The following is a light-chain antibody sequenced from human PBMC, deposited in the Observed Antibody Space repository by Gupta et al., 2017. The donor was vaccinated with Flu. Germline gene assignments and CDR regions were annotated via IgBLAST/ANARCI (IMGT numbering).Light chain of an antibody. CDR1: ALPKQY. CDR3: QSADNSGTYPGV. J-gene: IGLJ3*02. V-gene: IGLV3-25*02. CDR2: KDS. Sequence: YELTQPPSMTVSPGQTATITCSGDALPKQYSYWYQQKAGQAPILMIFKDSERPSGISERLSGSSSGTIVTLTINNVQAEDEADYYWQSADNSGTYPGVFGGGTKLTVL.